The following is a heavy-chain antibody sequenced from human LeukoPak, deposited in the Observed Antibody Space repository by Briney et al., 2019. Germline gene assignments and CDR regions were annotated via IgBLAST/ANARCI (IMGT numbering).Heavy chain of an antibody. D-gene: IGHD3-10*01. CDR2: VDPEDGET. CDR1: GYTFTDYY. J-gene: IGHJ6*03. CDR3: AADYGSGRAMLMDV. V-gene: IGHV1-69-2*01. Sequence: ASVKISCKVSGYTFTDYYMHWVQQAPGKGLEWMGLVDPEDGETIYAEKFQGRVTITADTSTDTAYMELSSLRSEDTAVYYCAADYGSGRAMLMDVWGNGTTVTVSS.